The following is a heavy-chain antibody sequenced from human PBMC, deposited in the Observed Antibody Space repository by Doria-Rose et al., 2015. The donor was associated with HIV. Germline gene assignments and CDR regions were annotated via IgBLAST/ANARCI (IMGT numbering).Heavy chain of an antibody. CDR2: IYYSGIT. CDR3: AKQAVNWFDP. V-gene: IGHV4-39*01. CDR1: GGSVASGTPY. J-gene: IGHJ5*02. Sequence: QVQLQESGPGLVKPSETLSLTCTVSGGSVASGTPYWDWIRQTPGKGLEWIGTIYYSGITYYNPSIRGRVTISLHTSKNQYSLKLISVTAADAGVYYCAKQAVNWFDPWGQGTLVTVSS.